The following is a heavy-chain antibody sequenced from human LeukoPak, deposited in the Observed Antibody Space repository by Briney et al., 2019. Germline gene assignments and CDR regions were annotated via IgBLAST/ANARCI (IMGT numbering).Heavy chain of an antibody. J-gene: IGHJ3*02. CDR1: GYTFTSYG. CDR3: ARASYSSGFFGALHAFDT. D-gene: IGHD6-19*01. Sequence: ASVKVSCKASGYTFTSYGISWVRQAPGQGLEWMGWISAYNGNTNYAQKLQGRVTMTTDTSTSTAYMELRSLRSDDTAVYYCARASYSSGFFGALHAFDTWGQGTMVTVSS. CDR2: ISAYNGNT. V-gene: IGHV1-18*01.